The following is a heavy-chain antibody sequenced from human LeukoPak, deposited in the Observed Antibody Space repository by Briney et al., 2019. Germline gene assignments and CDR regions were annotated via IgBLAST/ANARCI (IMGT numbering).Heavy chain of an antibody. D-gene: IGHD5-12*01. J-gene: IGHJ4*02. CDR2: IDSSSSYI. CDR1: GFTFSSYA. Sequence: PGGSLRLSCAASGFTFSSYAMSWVRQAPGKGLEWVASIDSSSSYIYYADSEKGRLTISRDNAKNSLYLQMNSLRAEDTAVYYCARDPATPHDYWGQGTLVTVSS. CDR3: ARDPATPHDY. V-gene: IGHV3-21*01.